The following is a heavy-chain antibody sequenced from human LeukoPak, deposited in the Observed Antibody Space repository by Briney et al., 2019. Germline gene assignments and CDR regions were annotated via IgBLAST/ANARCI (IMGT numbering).Heavy chain of an antibody. D-gene: IGHD5-18*01. CDR3: ARVQGYSYGYDY. Sequence: PGGSLRLSCAASGFTFSSYAMHWVRQAPGKGLEWVAVISYDGSNKYYADSVKGRFTISRDNAKNSLYLQMNSLRAEDTAVYYCARVQGYSYGYDYWGQGTLVTVSS. J-gene: IGHJ4*02. CDR2: ISYDGSNK. V-gene: IGHV3-30*04. CDR1: GFTFSSYA.